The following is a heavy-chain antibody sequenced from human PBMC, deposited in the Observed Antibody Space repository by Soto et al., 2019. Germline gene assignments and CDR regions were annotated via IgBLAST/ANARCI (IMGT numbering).Heavy chain of an antibody. Sequence: GGSLRLSCAASGFTFSSYAMSWVRQAPGKGLEWVSAISGSGGSTYYADSVKGRFTISRDNSKNTLYLQMNSLRAEDTAVYYCAKASYDFWSGYYQNHHSAYWGQGTLVTVSS. CDR1: GFTFSSYA. CDR2: ISGSGGST. V-gene: IGHV3-23*01. D-gene: IGHD3-3*01. J-gene: IGHJ4*02. CDR3: AKASYDFWSGYYQNHHSAY.